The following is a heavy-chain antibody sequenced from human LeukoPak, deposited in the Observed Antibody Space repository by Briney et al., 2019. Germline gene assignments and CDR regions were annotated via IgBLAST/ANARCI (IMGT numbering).Heavy chain of an antibody. V-gene: IGHV3-48*01. CDR3: AREVGATDY. D-gene: IGHD1-26*01. J-gene: IGHJ4*02. CDR1: RFTFSNYA. Sequence: GGSLRLSCAASRFTFSNYAMNWVRQAPGKGLEWVSYISSSSSTIYYADSVKGRFTISRDNAKNSLYLQMNSLRAEDTAVYYCAREVGATDYWGQGTLVTVSS. CDR2: ISSSSSTI.